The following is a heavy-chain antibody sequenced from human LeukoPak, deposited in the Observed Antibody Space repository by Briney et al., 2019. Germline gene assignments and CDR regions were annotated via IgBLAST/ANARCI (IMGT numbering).Heavy chain of an antibody. J-gene: IGHJ4*02. CDR3: ARIAAASEGFDY. Sequence: PSETLSLTCAVYGGSFSGYYWSWIRQPPGKGLEWIGEINHSGSTNYNPSLKSRVTISVDTSKNQFSLKLSSVTAADTAVYYCARIAAASEGFDYWGQGTLVTVSP. D-gene: IGHD6-13*01. CDR2: INHSGST. CDR1: GGSFSGYY. V-gene: IGHV4-34*01.